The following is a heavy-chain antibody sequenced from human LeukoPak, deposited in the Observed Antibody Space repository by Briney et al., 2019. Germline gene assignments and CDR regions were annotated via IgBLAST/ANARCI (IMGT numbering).Heavy chain of an antibody. CDR1: GFPFSSYG. D-gene: IGHD5-12*01. CDR3: VQSTYVDIVATMVY. J-gene: IGHJ4*02. Sequence: HPGRSLRLSCVASGFPFSSYGMHWVRQAPGKGLEYVSAISSNGGSTYYADSVKGRFTISRDNSKNTLYLQMSGLRAEDTAVYYCVQSTYVDIVATMVYWGQGTLVTVSS. CDR2: ISSNGGST. V-gene: IGHV3-64D*06.